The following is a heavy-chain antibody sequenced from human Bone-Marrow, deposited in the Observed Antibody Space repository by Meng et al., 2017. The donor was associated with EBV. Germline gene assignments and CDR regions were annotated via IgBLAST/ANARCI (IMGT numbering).Heavy chain of an antibody. CDR2: INPKSGGT. V-gene: IGHV1-2*02. CDR3: ARGAAAGTLKFDY. D-gene: IGHD6-13*01. J-gene: IGHJ4*02. CDR1: GYTFTGYY. Sequence: QVPGVPVGAEVKKPGASVKVSWKAAGYTFTGYYIHWGRQAPGQGLEWMGYINPKSGGTDYSQKFQARVTMTRDTSISTVYMELSSLRSDDTAVYYCARGAAAGTLKFDYWGQGTLVTVSS.